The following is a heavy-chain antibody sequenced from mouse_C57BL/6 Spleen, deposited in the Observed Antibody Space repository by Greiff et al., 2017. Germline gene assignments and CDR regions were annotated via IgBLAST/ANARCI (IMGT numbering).Heavy chain of an antibody. J-gene: IGHJ1*03. CDR3: ARCTYYYGSPWYFDV. CDR2: IDPSDSET. V-gene: IGHV1-52*01. D-gene: IGHD1-1*01. Sequence: VQLQQPGAELVRPGSSVKLSCKASGYTFTSYWMHWVKQRPIQGLEWIGNIDPSDSETHYNQKFKDKATLTVDKSSSTAYMQLSSLTSEDSAVYYCARCTYYYGSPWYFDVWGTGTTVTVSS. CDR1: GYTFTSYW.